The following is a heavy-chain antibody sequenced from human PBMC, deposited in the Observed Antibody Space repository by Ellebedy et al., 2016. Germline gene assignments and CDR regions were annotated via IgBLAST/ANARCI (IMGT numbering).Heavy chain of an antibody. D-gene: IGHD1-1*01. J-gene: IGHJ4*02. CDR1: GGSISSYY. CDR2: IYYSGST. Sequence: SETLSLNCTVSGGSISSYYWSWIRQPPGKGLEWIGYIYYSGSTNYNPSLKSRVTISVDTSKNQFSLKLSSVTAADTAVFYCARHTMDWSDFDYFDYWGQGTLVTVSS. CDR3: ARHTMDWSDFDYFDY. V-gene: IGHV4-59*08.